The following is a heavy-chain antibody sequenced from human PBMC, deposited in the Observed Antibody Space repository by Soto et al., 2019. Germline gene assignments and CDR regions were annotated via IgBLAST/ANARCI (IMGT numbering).Heavy chain of an antibody. CDR3: ASLTSTWQVGFDY. CDR2: ISGSGGST. Sequence: TGGSMRLSCAASGFTFSSYAMTWVRQAPGKGLEWVSAISGSGGSTYYADSVKGRFTISRDNSKNTLYLQMNSLGAEDTAVYYCASLTSTWQVGFDYWGQGTLVTVSS. V-gene: IGHV3-23*01. D-gene: IGHD6-13*01. J-gene: IGHJ4*02. CDR1: GFTFSSYA.